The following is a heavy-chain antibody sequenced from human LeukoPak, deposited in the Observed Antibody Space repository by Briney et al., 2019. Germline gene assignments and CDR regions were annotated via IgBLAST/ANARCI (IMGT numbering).Heavy chain of an antibody. D-gene: IGHD5-12*01. J-gene: IGHJ6*02. Sequence: GGSLRLSCAASGFTFSSYGMHWARQAPGKGLEWVAVIWYDGSNKYYADSAKGRFAISRDNSKNTLYLQMNSLRAEDTAVYYCARGSGYDLEGTLYYYGMDAWGQGTTVTVSS. CDR1: GFTFSSYG. CDR2: IWYDGSNK. CDR3: ARGSGYDLEGTLYYYGMDA. V-gene: IGHV3-33*01.